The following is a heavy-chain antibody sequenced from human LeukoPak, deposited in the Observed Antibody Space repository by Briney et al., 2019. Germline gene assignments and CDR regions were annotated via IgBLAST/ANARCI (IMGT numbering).Heavy chain of an antibody. J-gene: IGHJ6*02. CDR1: GFTFSSYG. CDR3: AKGSGYYYYGMDV. Sequence: GGSLRLSCAASGFTFSSYGMHWVRQAPGKGLEWVAVISYDGSNKYYADSVKGRFTISRDNSKNTLNLQMNSLRGEDTAVYYCAKGSGYYYYGMDVWGQGTTVTVSS. CDR2: ISYDGSNK. V-gene: IGHV3-30*18. D-gene: IGHD3-10*01.